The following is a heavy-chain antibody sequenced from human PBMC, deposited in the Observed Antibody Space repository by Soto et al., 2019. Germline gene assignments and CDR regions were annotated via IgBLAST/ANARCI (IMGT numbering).Heavy chain of an antibody. J-gene: IGHJ4*02. V-gene: IGHV4-39*01. Sequence: SETLSLTCTVSGGSISSSSYYWGWIRQPPGKGLEWIGSIYYSGSTYYNPSLKSRVTISVDTSKNQFSLKLSSVTAADTAVYYCARYSIFGVVTQGFDYWGQGTLVTVSS. CDR2: IYYSGST. D-gene: IGHD3-3*01. CDR3: ARYSIFGVVTQGFDY. CDR1: GGSISSSSYY.